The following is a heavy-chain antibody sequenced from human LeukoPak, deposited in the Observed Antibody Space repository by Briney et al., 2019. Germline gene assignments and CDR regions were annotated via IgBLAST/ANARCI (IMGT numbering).Heavy chain of an antibody. CDR1: GYSISSGYY. CDR3: ATTDGSGAYYYYMDV. CDR2: IYHSGST. Sequence: SETLSLTCTVSGYSISSGYYWGWIRQPPGKGLEWIGSIYHSGSTYYNPSLKSRVTISVDTSKDQFSLKLSSVTAADTAVYYWATTDGSGAYYYYMDVWGKGTTVTVSS. V-gene: IGHV4-38-2*02. J-gene: IGHJ6*03. D-gene: IGHD1-26*01.